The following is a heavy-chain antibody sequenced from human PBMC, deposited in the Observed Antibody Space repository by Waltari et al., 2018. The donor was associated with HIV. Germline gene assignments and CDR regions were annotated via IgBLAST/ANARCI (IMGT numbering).Heavy chain of an antibody. V-gene: IGHV3-30*18. J-gene: IGHJ4*02. CDR3: AKGDYLVTLAAPFDY. CDR1: ASPFITFA. CDR2: ISYDGSNR. D-gene: IGHD6-13*01. Sequence: QLVESGGGVVELGWSLIVPCAPSASPFITFAVPWVRPAPGKGLEWVATISYDGSNRYYGASVRGRFTISRENSKNTLSLQMNTMRPEDTALYYCAKGDYLVTLAAPFDYWGQGTLVTVSS.